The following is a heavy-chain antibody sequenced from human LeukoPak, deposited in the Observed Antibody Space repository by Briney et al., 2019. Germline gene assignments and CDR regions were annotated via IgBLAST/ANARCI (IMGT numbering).Heavy chain of an antibody. CDR3: ASEYSGGYYYFDY. CDR2: IYTSGST. D-gene: IGHD1-26*01. J-gene: IGHJ4*02. CDR1: GGSISSYY. V-gene: IGHV4-4*07. Sequence: SETLSLTCTVSGGSISSYYWSWIRQPAGKGLEWIRRIYTSGSTNYNPSLKSRVTMSVDTSKNQFSLKLTSVTAADTAVYYCASEYSGGYYYFDYWGQGTLVTVSS.